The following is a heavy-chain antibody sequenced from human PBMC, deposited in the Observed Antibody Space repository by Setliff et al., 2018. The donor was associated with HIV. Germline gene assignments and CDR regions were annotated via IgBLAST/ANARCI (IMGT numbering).Heavy chain of an antibody. Sequence: SETLSLTCTVSGGSISSGSYYWNWIRQPPGKGLEWIGSISHSGSIYYNPSPSLKSRVTISVDTSKNQFSLKLSTVTAADTAMYYCARAGYSFSWYYFDYWGQGTLVTVSS. J-gene: IGHJ4*02. V-gene: IGHV4-39*07. D-gene: IGHD6-13*01. CDR2: ISHSGSI. CDR1: GGSISSGSYY. CDR3: ARAGYSFSWYYFDY.